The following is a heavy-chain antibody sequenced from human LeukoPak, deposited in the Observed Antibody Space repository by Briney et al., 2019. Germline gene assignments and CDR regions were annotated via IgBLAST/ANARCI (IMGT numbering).Heavy chain of an antibody. CDR2: INPNSGVT. Sequence: GASVKVSCKSSGYTFIDYYIHWVRQAPGQGLEWMGWINPNSGVTKYAQKFQGRVSMTRDTSINTAYMDLTNLRSDDTAIFYCARVKKLMPEFEFWGQGTLVTVSS. CDR1: GYTFIDYY. J-gene: IGHJ4*02. V-gene: IGHV1-2*02. CDR3: ARVKKLMPEFEF. D-gene: IGHD2-2*01.